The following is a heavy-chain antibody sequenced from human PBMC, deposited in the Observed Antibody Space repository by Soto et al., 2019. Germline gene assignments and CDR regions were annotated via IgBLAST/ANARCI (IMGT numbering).Heavy chain of an antibody. Sequence: EVQLLESGGGLVQPGGSLSLSCAASGFTFSSYAMSWVRQAPGKGLEWVSAISGSGGSTYYADSVKGRFTISRDNSKNTLDLQMNSLRAEDTAVYYCANLPEYCSGGSCYFDYWGQGTLVTVSS. V-gene: IGHV3-23*01. D-gene: IGHD2-15*01. CDR2: ISGSGGST. J-gene: IGHJ4*02. CDR3: ANLPEYCSGGSCYFDY. CDR1: GFTFSSYA.